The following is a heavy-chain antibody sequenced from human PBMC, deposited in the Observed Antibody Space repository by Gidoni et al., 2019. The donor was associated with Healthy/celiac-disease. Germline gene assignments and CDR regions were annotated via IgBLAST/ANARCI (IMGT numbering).Heavy chain of an antibody. D-gene: IGHD4-17*01. V-gene: IGHV3-15*01. CDR3: TTDVGKTTVWWWFDP. CDR2: IKSKTDGGTT. Sequence: FSCAASGFTFSNAWMSWVRQAPGKGLEWVGRIKSKTDGGTTDYAAPVKGRFTISRDDSKNTLYLQMNSLKTEDTAVYYCTTDVGKTTVWWWFDPWGQGTLVTVSS. CDR1: GFTFSNAW. J-gene: IGHJ5*02.